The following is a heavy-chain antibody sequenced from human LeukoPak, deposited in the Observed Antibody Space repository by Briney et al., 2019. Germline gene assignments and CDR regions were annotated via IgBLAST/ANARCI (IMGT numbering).Heavy chain of an antibody. D-gene: IGHD5-12*01. V-gene: IGHV1-46*01. CDR2: INPSGGST. CDR3: ARDLARGYPVYYFDY. CDR1: GYTFTSYY. J-gene: IGHJ4*02. Sequence: ASVKVPCKASGYTFTSYYMHWVRQAPGQGLEWMGIINPSGGSTSYAQKFQGRVTMTRDTSTSTVYMELSSLRSEDTAVYYCARDLARGYPVYYFDYWGQGTLVTVSS.